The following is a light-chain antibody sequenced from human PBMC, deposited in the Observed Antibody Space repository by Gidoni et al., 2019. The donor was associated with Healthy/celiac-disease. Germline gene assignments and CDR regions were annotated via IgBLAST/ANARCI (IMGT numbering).Light chain of an antibody. V-gene: IGKV1-39*01. CDR1: QSISSY. CDR2: AAS. Sequence: DIQMTQSPSSLSASVGDRVTITCRASQSISSYLNWYQQKPGKAPKLLIYAASSLQSGVPSRFSGSGSVKDFTLNISSLQPEDFATYYCQQSYSTPWTFGQGTKVEIK. CDR3: QQSYSTPWT. J-gene: IGKJ1*01.